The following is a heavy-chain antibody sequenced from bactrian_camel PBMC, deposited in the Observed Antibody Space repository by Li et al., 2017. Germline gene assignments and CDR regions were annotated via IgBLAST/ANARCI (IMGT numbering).Heavy chain of an antibody. V-gene: IGHV3S6*01. Sequence: VQLVESGGGLVQPGGSLRLSCAASGLAVSLHSWNWVRQVPGQGLEWVSSIYSDGSNTYYTDSVKGRFTISRDNAKNTVYLQMNSLNSEDTALYYCATDRRAGLPGLAEYYEYHYWGQGTQVTVS. D-gene: IGHD5*01. CDR3: ATDRRAGLPGLAEYYEYHY. J-gene: IGHJ4*01. CDR1: GLAVSLHS. CDR2: IYSDGSNT.